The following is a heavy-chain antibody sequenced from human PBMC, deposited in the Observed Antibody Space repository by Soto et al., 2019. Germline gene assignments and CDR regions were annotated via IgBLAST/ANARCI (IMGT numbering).Heavy chain of an antibody. CDR1: GGSISSSSYY. CDR3: ARQRGYYGSGSYYQNWFDP. D-gene: IGHD3-10*01. CDR2: IYYSGST. J-gene: IGHJ5*02. Sequence: SETLSLTCTVSGGSISSSSYYWGWIRQPPGKGLEWIGSIYYSGSTYYNPSLKSRVTISVDTSKNQFSLKLSSVTAADTAVYYCARQRGYYGSGSYYQNWFDPWGQGTLVT. V-gene: IGHV4-39*01.